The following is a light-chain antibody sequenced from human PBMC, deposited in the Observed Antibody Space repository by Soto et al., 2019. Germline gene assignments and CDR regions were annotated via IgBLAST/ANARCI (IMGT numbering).Light chain of an antibody. V-gene: IGKV1-9*01. Sequence: DIHFTQSPSFLSASVGDRVTITCRPSQAVPNNMAWYQQKPGKAPKLLIYLASSLQSGVPSRFSGSGSGTDFTLTISRLEPEDFAVYYCQQYGSSLWTFGQGTKVDIK. CDR3: QQYGSSLWT. CDR2: LAS. CDR1: QAVPNN. J-gene: IGKJ1*01.